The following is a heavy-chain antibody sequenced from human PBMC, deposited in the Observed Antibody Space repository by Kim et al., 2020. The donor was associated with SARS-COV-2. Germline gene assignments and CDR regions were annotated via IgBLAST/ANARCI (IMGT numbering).Heavy chain of an antibody. V-gene: IGHV4-59*08. J-gene: IGHJ3*02. Sequence: TNYNPSRKRRVTIPVDTSKNQFSRKLSSVTAADTAVYYCARLYYHDAFDIWGQGTMVTVSS. D-gene: IGHD2-8*01. CDR3: ARLYYHDAFDI. CDR2: T.